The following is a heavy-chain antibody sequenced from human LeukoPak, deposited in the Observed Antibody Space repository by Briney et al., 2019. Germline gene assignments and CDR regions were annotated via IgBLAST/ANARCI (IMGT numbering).Heavy chain of an antibody. CDR3: ARDKYYYDSSGSTDWYFDL. CDR1: DDSITMYY. J-gene: IGHJ2*01. V-gene: IGHV4-59*01. D-gene: IGHD3-22*01. Sequence: SETLSLTCTVSDDSITMYYWTWIRQPPGKGLEWIGYVDHTGSTNFNPSLNGRVSISRDTSKNLFSLRLRSVTAADTAVYYCARDKYYYDSSGSTDWYFDLWGRGTLVTVSS. CDR2: VDHTGST.